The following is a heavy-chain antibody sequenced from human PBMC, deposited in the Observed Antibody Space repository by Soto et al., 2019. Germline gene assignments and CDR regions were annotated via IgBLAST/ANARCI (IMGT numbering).Heavy chain of an antibody. Sequence: GGSLRLSCAASGFTFSIYAMNWVRQAPGKGLEWVSGISGSGGSTYYADSVKGRFTISRDNPKNTLYLQMNSLRAEDTAVYYCAKDRGYYYDSTGYYYYYGMDVWGQGTTVTVSS. CDR2: ISGSGGST. V-gene: IGHV3-23*01. CDR1: GFTFSIYA. D-gene: IGHD3-22*01. J-gene: IGHJ6*02. CDR3: AKDRGYYYDSTGYYYYYGMDV.